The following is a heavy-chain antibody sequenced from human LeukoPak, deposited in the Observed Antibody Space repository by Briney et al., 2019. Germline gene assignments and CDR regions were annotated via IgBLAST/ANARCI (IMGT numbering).Heavy chain of an antibody. CDR3: ARQRYYDPLTGYYDVWYFDT. CDR1: GGSMSSSTYY. D-gene: IGHD3-9*01. CDR2: ISNSGST. J-gene: IGHJ4*02. Sequence: SETLSLTCTVSGGSMSSSTYYWGWIRQPPGKRLEWIGSISNSGSTSYNPSLKSRVTISVDTSNIYFSLRLSSVTAADTALYYRARQRYYDPLTGYYDVWYFDTWGQGTLVTVSS. V-gene: IGHV4-39*01.